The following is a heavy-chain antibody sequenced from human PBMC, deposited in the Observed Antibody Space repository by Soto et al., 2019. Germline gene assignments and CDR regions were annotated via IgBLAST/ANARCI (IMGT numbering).Heavy chain of an antibody. CDR3: AKDAPRLDCSGGSCYSSEDNGMDV. CDR1: GFTFSSYG. CDR2: ISYDGSNK. V-gene: IGHV3-30*18. J-gene: IGHJ6*02. Sequence: GGSLRLSCAASGFTFSSYGMHWVRQAPGKGLEWVAVISYDGSNKYYADSVKGRFTISRDNSKNTLYLQMNSLRAEDTAVYYCAKDAPRLDCSGGSCYSSEDNGMDVWGQGTTVTVSS. D-gene: IGHD2-15*01.